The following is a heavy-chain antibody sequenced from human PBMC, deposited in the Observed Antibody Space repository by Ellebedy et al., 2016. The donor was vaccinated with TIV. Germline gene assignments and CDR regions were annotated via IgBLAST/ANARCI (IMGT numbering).Heavy chain of an antibody. V-gene: IGHV1-18*01. J-gene: IGHJ4*02. CDR1: GYTFTSYG. CDR2: ISAYNGNT. Sequence: AASVKVSCKASGYTFTSYGISWVRQAPGQGLEWMGWISAYNGNTNYAQKLQGRVTMTTDTSTSTAYMELRSLRSDDTAVYYCARTNSGDNHHRPVGSFGPTRTNDYWGQGTLVTVSS. CDR3: ARTNSGDNHHRPVGSFGPTRTNDY. D-gene: IGHD1-14*01.